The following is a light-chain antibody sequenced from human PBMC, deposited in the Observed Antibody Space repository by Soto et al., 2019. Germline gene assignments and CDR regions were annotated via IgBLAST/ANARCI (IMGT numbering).Light chain of an antibody. CDR2: DAS. V-gene: IGKV3-11*01. CDR3: QQRSNWRFT. J-gene: IGKJ3*01. Sequence: EIVLTQSPVTLSLSPGERATLSCRASQSVSSYLAWYQQKPGQAPRLLIYDASNRATGIPARFSGSGSGTDFTLTISSLEPEDFAVYYCQQRSNWRFTFGPGTKVDIK. CDR1: QSVSSY.